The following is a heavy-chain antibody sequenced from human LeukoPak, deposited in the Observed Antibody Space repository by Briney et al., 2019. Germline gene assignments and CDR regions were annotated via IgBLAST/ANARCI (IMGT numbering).Heavy chain of an antibody. CDR2: KYASGRS. CDR3: ARGRYCSSDICTGGDSFDI. CDR1: GGSISNYY. D-gene: IGHD3-10*01. J-gene: IGHJ3*02. V-gene: IGHV4-4*07. Sequence: SETLSLSSTVPGGSISNYYWSGIRQPAGEGVGWVGRKYASGRSKYSPTVHGRVNVPVDTSKNQCSLKLRSVTAPHTAVYYCARGRYCSSDICTGGDSFDIWGQGTMVSVSP.